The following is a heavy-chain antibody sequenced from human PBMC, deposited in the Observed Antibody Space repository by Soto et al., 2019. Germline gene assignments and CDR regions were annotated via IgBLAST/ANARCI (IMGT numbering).Heavy chain of an antibody. J-gene: IGHJ6*02. V-gene: IGHV1-8*01. D-gene: IGHD4-17*01. Sequence: GASVKVSCKASGYTFTSYDINWVRQATGQGLEWMGWMNPNSGNTGYAQEFQGRVTMTRNTSISTAYMELSSLRSEDTAVYYCARGRYSPLYGDSHYYYYYGMDVWGQGTTVTVSS. CDR1: GYTFTSYD. CDR3: ARGRYSPLYGDSHYYYYYGMDV. CDR2: MNPNSGNT.